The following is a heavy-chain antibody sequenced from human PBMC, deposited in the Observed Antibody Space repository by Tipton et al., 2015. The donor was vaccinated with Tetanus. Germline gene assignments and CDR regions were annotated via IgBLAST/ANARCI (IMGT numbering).Heavy chain of an antibody. CDR3: AGWELLNWNAFDI. Sequence: TLSLTCSLSGGSISNSEYHWAWIRQPPGKGLEWIGSVFDSGTSYYNPSLKSRVTISVDTSRNQFSLKLTSVTAADTAVYYCAGWELLNWNAFDIWGQGTGVTVSA. J-gene: IGHJ3*02. CDR1: GGSISNSEYH. CDR2: VFDSGTS. D-gene: IGHD2-15*01. V-gene: IGHV4-39*07.